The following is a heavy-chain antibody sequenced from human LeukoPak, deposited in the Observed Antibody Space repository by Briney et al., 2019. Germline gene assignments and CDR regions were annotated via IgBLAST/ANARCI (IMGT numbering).Heavy chain of an antibody. CDR1: GFTFSSYE. D-gene: IGHD1-26*01. V-gene: IGHV3-48*02. Sequence: PGGSLRLSCAASGFTFSSYEMNWVRQAPGKGLGWVSYISSNSRTIYYADSVQGRFTISRDNAKNSLYLQMNSLRDEDTAVYYCARDPYILGATTFDYWGQGTLVSVSS. J-gene: IGHJ4*02. CDR2: ISSNSRTI. CDR3: ARDPYILGATTFDY.